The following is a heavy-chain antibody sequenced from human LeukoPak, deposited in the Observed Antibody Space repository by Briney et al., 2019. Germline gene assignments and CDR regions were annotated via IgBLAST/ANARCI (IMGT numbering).Heavy chain of an antibody. J-gene: IGHJ1*01. CDR1: GFTLSDYY. CDR2: ISGSGGSI. D-gene: IGHD3-22*01. CDR3: AKGGYHYESSGYYPHPEYFQH. Sequence: GGSLRLSCAASGFTLSDYYMNWVRQAPGKGLEWVSGISGSGGSINYADSVKGRFTISRDNSKNTLSVQMNSLRAEDTAVYYCAKGGYHYESSGYYPHPEYFQHWGQGTLVTVSS. V-gene: IGHV3-23*01.